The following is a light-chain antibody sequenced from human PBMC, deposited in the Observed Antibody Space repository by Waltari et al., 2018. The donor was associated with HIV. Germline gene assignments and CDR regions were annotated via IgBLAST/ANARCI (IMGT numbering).Light chain of an antibody. CDR3: QSYDNTLGGVV. CDR1: ISTVGSGFE. V-gene: IGLV1-40*01. CDR2: GNT. J-gene: IGLJ2*01. Sequence: QSVLSQPPSVSGAPGQNVTIASAGPISTVGSGFEVNWYQQFPGVAPRIVIYGNTNRPSGVTDRFSGSKSDTSASLAITGLRAEDEADYHCQSYDNTLGGVVFGGGTKLTVL.